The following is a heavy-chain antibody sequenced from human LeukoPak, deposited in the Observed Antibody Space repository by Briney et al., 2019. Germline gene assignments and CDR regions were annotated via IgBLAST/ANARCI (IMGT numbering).Heavy chain of an antibody. Sequence: GRSLRLSCAASGFTFDDYAMHWVRQAPGKGLEWVSGISWNSGSIGYADSVKGRFTISRDNAKNSLYLQMNSLRAEDTALYYCAKDTSGYYFEDAFDIWGQGTMVTVSS. CDR3: AKDTSGYYFEDAFDI. J-gene: IGHJ3*02. CDR2: ISWNSGSI. CDR1: GFTFDDYA. D-gene: IGHD5-12*01. V-gene: IGHV3-9*01.